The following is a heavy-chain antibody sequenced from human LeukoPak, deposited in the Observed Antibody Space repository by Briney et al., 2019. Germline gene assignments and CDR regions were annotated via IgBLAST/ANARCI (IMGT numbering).Heavy chain of an antibody. CDR2: INHSGST. D-gene: IGHD3-10*01. CDR1: GGSFSGYY. CDR3: ARSIPPYYYGSGSYYNG. V-gene: IGHV4-34*01. J-gene: IGHJ4*02. Sequence: PSETLSLTCAVYGGSFSGYYWSWIRQPPGKGLEWIGEINHSGSTNYNPSLKSRVTISVDTSKNQFSLKLSSVTAADTAVYYCARSIPPYYYGSGSYYNGWGQGTLV.